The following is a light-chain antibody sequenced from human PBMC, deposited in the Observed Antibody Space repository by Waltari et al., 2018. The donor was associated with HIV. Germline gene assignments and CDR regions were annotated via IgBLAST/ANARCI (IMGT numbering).Light chain of an antibody. CDR1: SSNIGSNY. CDR3: AAWDASLSGNWV. Sequence: QSVLTQPPSASGTPGQRVTIPCSGRSSNIGSNYVYWYQQLPGPTPKLLIYRNNQRPSGVPDRFSGSKSGTSASLAISGLRSEDEADYYCAAWDASLSGNWVFGGGTKLTVL. J-gene: IGLJ3*02. V-gene: IGLV1-47*01. CDR2: RNN.